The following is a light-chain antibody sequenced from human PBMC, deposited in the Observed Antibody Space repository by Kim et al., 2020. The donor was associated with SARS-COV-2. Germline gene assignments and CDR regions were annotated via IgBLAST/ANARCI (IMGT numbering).Light chain of an antibody. V-gene: IGLV1-44*01. J-gene: IGLJ3*02. CDR1: ISNIGSHA. CDR2: RDN. CDR3: AGWDDSLDGWV. Sequence: GQRGTIPCSGSISNIGSHAANWYQHLPGAAPKLLIYRDNQRPSGVPERFSGSKSGPSASLAISGLQSEDEADYYCAGWDDSLDGWVFGGGTQLTVL.